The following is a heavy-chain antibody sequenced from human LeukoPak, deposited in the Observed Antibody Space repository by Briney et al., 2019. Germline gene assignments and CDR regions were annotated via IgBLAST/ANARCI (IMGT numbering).Heavy chain of an antibody. D-gene: IGHD3-3*01. J-gene: IGHJ4*02. CDR1: GFTFSRHG. CDR3: ARDRAWNYFDY. V-gene: IGHV3-30*03. CDR2: ISNDGSRK. Sequence: GGSLRLSCAPSGFTFSRHGMHWVRQAPGKGLEWVAIISNDGSRKYYAHSVEGRFTFSRDNSKNTLYLQMDSLRAEDTAVYYCARDRAWNYFDYWGQGTLVTVSS.